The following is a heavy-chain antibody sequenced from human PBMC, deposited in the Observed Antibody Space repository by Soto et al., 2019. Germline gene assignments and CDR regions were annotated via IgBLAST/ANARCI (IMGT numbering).Heavy chain of an antibody. CDR2: ISSSSSYI. Sequence: GGSLRLSCAVSGFTFSSYSMNWVRQAPGKGLEWVSSISSSSSYIYYADSVKGRFTISRDNAKNSLYLQMNSLRAEDTAVYYCASSYSSGWYGYWGQGTLVTVSS. J-gene: IGHJ4*02. V-gene: IGHV3-21*01. CDR3: ASSYSSGWYGY. CDR1: GFTFSSYS. D-gene: IGHD6-19*01.